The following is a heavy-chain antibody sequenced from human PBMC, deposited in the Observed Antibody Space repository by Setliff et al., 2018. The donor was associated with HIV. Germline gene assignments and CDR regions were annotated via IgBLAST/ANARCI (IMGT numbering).Heavy chain of an antibody. CDR3: ARDGADYNFRSGSYPFDI. CDR2: INTNTGSP. Sequence: ASVKVSCKASGYTFNNYPINWVRQAPGQGLEWMGWINTNTGSPRFARGFTGRFGFSLDTSVSTTFLHLSNLKAEDTAIYYCARDGADYNFRSGSYPFDIWGQGTLVTVSS. CDR1: GYTFNNYP. V-gene: IGHV7-4-1*02. J-gene: IGHJ4*02. D-gene: IGHD3-3*01.